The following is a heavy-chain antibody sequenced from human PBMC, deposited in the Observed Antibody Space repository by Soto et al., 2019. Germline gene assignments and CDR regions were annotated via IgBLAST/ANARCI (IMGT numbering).Heavy chain of an antibody. Sequence: ASVKVSCKASGYIFSANCIHWVRQAPGQGLEWLGWINPPSGATNYAQKFLGRVTMSADTSASTAYMDLARLKSDDTAVYYCGRAHALGFSNWFDPWGRGTLVTVSS. J-gene: IGHJ5*02. CDR1: GYIFSANC. CDR2: INPPSGAT. D-gene: IGHD3-10*01. V-gene: IGHV1-2*02. CDR3: GRAHALGFSNWFDP.